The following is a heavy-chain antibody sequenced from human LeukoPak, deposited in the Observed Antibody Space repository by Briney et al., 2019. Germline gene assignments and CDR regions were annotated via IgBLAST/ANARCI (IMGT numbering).Heavy chain of an antibody. V-gene: IGHV4-59*01. CDR3: ARGVGTSLGYYYYYMDV. CDR2: IYYSGST. J-gene: IGHJ6*03. D-gene: IGHD4-23*01. CDR1: GGSISSYY. Sequence: PSETLSLTXTVSGGSISSYYWSWIWQPPGKGLEWIGYIYYSGSTNYNPSLKSRVTISVDTSKNQFSLKLSSVTAADTAVYYCARGVGTSLGYYYYYMDVWGKGTTVTVSS.